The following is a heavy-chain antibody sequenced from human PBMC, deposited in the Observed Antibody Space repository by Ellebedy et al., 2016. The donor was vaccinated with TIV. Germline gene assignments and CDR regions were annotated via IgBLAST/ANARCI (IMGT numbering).Heavy chain of an antibody. CDR3: AIDLAERYYDGSGSYGGMDV. CDR2: INPNSGGT. D-gene: IGHD3-10*01. J-gene: IGHJ6*02. CDR1: GYTFTGYY. V-gene: IGHV1-2*02. Sequence: AASVKVSCKASGYTFTGYYMHWARPAPGQGLKWMGWINPNSGGTNYAQKLQGRVTMTRDTSISTAYMELSRLRSDDTAVYYCAIDLAERYYDGSGSYGGMDVWGQGTTVTVSS.